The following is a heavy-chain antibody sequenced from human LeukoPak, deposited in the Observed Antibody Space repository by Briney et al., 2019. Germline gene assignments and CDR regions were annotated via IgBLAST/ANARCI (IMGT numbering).Heavy chain of an antibody. Sequence: ASVKVSCKASGYTFTGYYMHWVRQAPGQGLEWTGWINPNSGGTNYAQKFQGRVTMTRDTSISTAYMELSRLRSDDTAVYYCARDFTPLYYDSSGPRGDAFDIWGQGTMVTVSS. D-gene: IGHD3-22*01. V-gene: IGHV1-2*02. CDR1: GYTFTGYY. CDR3: ARDFTPLYYDSSGPRGDAFDI. J-gene: IGHJ3*02. CDR2: INPNSGGT.